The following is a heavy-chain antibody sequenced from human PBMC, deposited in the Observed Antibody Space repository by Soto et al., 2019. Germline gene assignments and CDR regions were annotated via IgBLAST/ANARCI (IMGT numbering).Heavy chain of an antibody. CDR1: GCTFSNHA. Sequence: PGGSLRLSCASSGCTFSNHAMNCVRQAPGKWLEWVSGISGSGGSTSYGASVKGRFTISRDNSENTLYLQMDSLRADDTAVYFCAKGHDFWSGYSYYYGMYVWGQGTTVTGSS. V-gene: IGHV3-23*01. J-gene: IGHJ6*01. CDR2: ISGSGGST. D-gene: IGHD3-3*01. CDR3: AKGHDFWSGYSYYYGMYV.